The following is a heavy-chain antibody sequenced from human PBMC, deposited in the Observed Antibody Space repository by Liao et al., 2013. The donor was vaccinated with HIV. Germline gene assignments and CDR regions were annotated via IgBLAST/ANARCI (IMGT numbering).Heavy chain of an antibody. CDR3: ASPGLAAAADAFDI. V-gene: IGHV4-59*12. Sequence: QVQLQESGPGLVKPSETLSLTCTVSGGSISSYYWSWIRQPPGKGLEWIGYVYYSGKVYYSPSLRSRLTMSLETAENHFSLKLTSVSAADTALYYCASPGLAAAADAFDIWGHGTLVIVSS. CDR2: VYYSGKV. D-gene: IGHD6-13*01. J-gene: IGHJ3*02. CDR1: GGSISSYY.